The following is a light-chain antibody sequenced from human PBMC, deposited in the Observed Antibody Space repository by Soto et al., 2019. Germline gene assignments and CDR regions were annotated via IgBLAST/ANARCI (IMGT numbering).Light chain of an antibody. CDR2: DVN. Sequence: QSVLTQPASVSGSPGQSITISCTGASTDVDGYDYVSWYQQHPGQAPKLMIYDVNNRPSGVSYRFSGSKSGDTASLTISVLQAEDDADYYCSSYTSSAPFYVFGTGTKLTVL. CDR1: STDVDGYDY. CDR3: SSYTSSAPFYV. V-gene: IGLV2-14*03. J-gene: IGLJ1*01.